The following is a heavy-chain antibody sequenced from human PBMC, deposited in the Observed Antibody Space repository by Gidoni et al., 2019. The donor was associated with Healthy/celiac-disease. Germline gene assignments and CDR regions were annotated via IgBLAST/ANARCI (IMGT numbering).Heavy chain of an antibody. CDR3: ARDTTVTTHTPGY. D-gene: IGHD4-17*01. CDR1: GYTFTSSD. Sequence: QVQLVQSGAEVKKHGASVKVSCKASGYTFTSSDINWVRQATGQGLEWMGWMNPNSGNTGYAQKFQGRVTMTRNTSISTAYMELSSLRSEDTAVYYCARDTTVTTHTPGYWGQGTLVTVSS. CDR2: MNPNSGNT. J-gene: IGHJ4*02. V-gene: IGHV1-8*01.